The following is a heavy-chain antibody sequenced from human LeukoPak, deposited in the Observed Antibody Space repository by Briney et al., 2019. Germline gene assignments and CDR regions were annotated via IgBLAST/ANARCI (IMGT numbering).Heavy chain of an antibody. CDR3: TSGLSVRRSNNTPVDY. Sequence: GGSLRLSCTASGFTFSGSAMHWVRQASGKGLEWVGRIRSKANSYATVYAASVKGRFTISRDDSKNTAYLQMNSLKTEDTAVYYCTSGLSVRRSNNTPVDYWGQGTLITVSS. CDR1: GFTFSGSA. CDR2: IRSKANSYAT. D-gene: IGHD1-1*01. J-gene: IGHJ4*02. V-gene: IGHV3-73*01.